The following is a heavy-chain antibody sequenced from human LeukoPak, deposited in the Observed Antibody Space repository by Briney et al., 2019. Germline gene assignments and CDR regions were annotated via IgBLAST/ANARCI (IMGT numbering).Heavy chain of an antibody. CDR1: GFSFSNNP. D-gene: IGHD1-26*01. CDR2: SSSGGNNE. V-gene: IGHV3-30*01. Sequence: GGSLRLSCAASGFSFSNNPMHWVRQAPGRGLEWVAVSSSGGNNEYYADSVKGRFTISRDNSKNTLYLQMNSLRPEDTAVYYCARGSATTLYYYYYMDVWGKGTTVTVSS. CDR3: ARGSATTLYYYYYMDV. J-gene: IGHJ6*03.